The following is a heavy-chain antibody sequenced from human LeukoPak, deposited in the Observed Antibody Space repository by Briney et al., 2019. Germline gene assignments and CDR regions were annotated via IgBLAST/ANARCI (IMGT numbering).Heavy chain of an antibody. J-gene: IGHJ4*02. D-gene: IGHD6-25*01. CDR2: IKFSGET. CDR3: ARSRGRLAQLDY. V-gene: IGHV4-34*01. Sequence: SETLSLTCAVYGGSFNGYYWSWIRQSPGKGLEWIGEIKFSGETKYNPSLKSRVTISGDTSKNQFSLKLSSVTAADTAVYYCARSRGRLAQLDYWGQGTLVTVSS. CDR1: GGSFNGYY.